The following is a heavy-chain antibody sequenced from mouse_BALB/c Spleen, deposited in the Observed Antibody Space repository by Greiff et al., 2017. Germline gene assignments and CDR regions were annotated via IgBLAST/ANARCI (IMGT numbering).Heavy chain of an antibody. CDR1: GFNIKDYY. CDR2: IDPENGDT. CDR3: ALITTATPRFAY. D-gene: IGHD1-2*01. V-gene: IGHV14-4*02. J-gene: IGHJ3*01. Sequence: EVQLQQSGAELVRSGASVKLSCTASGFNIKDYYMHWVKQRPEQGLEWIGWIDPENGDTEYAPKFQGKATMTADTSSNTAYLQLSSLTSEDTAVYYCALITTATPRFAYWGQGTLVTVSA.